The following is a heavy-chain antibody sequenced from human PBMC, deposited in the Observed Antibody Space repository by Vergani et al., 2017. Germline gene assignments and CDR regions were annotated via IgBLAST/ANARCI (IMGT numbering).Heavy chain of an antibody. CDR3: AKDHLGGGGAGY. CDR2: IRYDGSNK. V-gene: IGHV3-30*02. Sequence: QVQLVESGGGVVQPGGSLRLSCAASGFTFSSYGMHWVRQAPGKGLEWVAFIRYDGSNKYYADSVKGRFTISRDNSKNTLYLQMNSLRAEDTAVYYCAKDHLGGGGAGYWGQGTLVTVSS. J-gene: IGHJ4*02. D-gene: IGHD1-26*01. CDR1: GFTFSSYG.